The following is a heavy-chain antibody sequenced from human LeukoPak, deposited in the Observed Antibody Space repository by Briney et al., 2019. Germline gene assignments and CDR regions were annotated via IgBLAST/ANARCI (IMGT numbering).Heavy chain of an antibody. CDR2: IYYSGST. Sequence: PSETLSLTCTVSGGSIGTYSWNWIRQPPGKGLEWIGYIYYSGSTNYNPSLKSRVTISVDTSKNQFSLKLSSVTAADTAVYYCARQIAVAAIDYWGQGTLVTVSS. V-gene: IGHV4-59*08. D-gene: IGHD6-19*01. J-gene: IGHJ4*02. CDR3: ARQIAVAAIDY. CDR1: GGSIGTYS.